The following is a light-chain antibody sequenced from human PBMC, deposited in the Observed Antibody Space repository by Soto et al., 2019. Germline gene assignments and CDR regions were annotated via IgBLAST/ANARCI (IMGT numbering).Light chain of an antibody. V-gene: IGLV2-14*01. Sequence: QSALTQPASVSGSPGQSITISCTGTSSDIGGYNFVSWYQQHPGKAPKLLIYDVRNRPSGVSNRFSGSKSGNTASLTISGLHAEDEADYYCNSYRTISTYVFGTGTKVTVL. J-gene: IGLJ1*01. CDR2: DVR. CDR3: NSYRTISTYV. CDR1: SSDIGGYNF.